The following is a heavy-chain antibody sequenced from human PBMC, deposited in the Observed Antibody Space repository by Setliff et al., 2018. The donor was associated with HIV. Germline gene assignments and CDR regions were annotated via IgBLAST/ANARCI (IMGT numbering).Heavy chain of an antibody. J-gene: IGHJ4*02. CDR3: ARAGAIPSWAVSGTYY. V-gene: IGHV4-39*01. CDR2: VDYSGTT. D-gene: IGHD6-19*01. CDR1: GDSMKSKSYY. Sequence: SETLSLTCTVSGDSMKSKSYYWGWVRLSPGKGLEWIGAVDYSGTTYYNPSLKSRLTISVDTSKNLFSLRVTSVTAADTAVYYCARAGAIPSWAVSGTYYWGQGTLVTVSS.